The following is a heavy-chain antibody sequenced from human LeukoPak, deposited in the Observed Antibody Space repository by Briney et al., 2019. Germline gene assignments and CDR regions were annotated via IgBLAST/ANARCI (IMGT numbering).Heavy chain of an antibody. V-gene: IGHV3-64*01. D-gene: IGHD3-22*01. CDR1: GFTFSSYA. Sequence: GESLRLSCAASGFTFSSYAMHWVRQAPGKGLEYVSAISSNGGSTYYANSVKGRFTISRDNSKNTLYLQMGSLRAEDMAVYYCARDLYYDSSGYSSLSNYYYYYYMDVWGKGTTVTVSS. J-gene: IGHJ6*03. CDR2: ISSNGGST. CDR3: ARDLYYDSSGYSSLSNYYYYYYMDV.